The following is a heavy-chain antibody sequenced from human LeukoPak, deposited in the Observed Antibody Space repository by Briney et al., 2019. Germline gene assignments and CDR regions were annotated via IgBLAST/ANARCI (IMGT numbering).Heavy chain of an antibody. D-gene: IGHD5-24*01. Sequence: PSETLSLTCTVSGGSVSSGSYYWSWIRQPPGKGLEWIGYIYYSGSTNYNPSLKSRVTISVDTSKNQFSLKLSSVTAADTAVYYCARARMATITTLYDYWGQGTLVTVSS. CDR3: ARARMATITTLYDY. J-gene: IGHJ4*02. V-gene: IGHV4-61*01. CDR2: IYYSGST. CDR1: GGSVSSGSYY.